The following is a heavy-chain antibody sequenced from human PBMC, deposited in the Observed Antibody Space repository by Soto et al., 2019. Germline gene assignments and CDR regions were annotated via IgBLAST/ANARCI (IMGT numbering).Heavy chain of an antibody. Sequence: SETLSLTCTVSGGSISSSSYYWGWIRQPPGKGLEGIGSIYYSGSTYYNPSLKSRVTISVDTSKNQFSLKLSSVTAADTAVYYCARIGSPFGRYFDYWGQGTLVTVSS. D-gene: IGHD6-6*01. CDR2: IYYSGST. J-gene: IGHJ4*02. CDR1: GGSISSSSYY. V-gene: IGHV4-39*01. CDR3: ARIGSPFGRYFDY.